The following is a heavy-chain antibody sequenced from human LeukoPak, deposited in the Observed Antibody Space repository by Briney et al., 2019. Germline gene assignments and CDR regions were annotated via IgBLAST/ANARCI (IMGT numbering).Heavy chain of an antibody. J-gene: IGHJ5*02. CDR3: ARDTPPKGVAVVAATHNWFDP. V-gene: IGHV4-34*01. D-gene: IGHD2-15*01. CDR2: IDHSGST. Sequence: SETLSLTCAVYGGSFSGYYWSWIRQPPGKGLEWIGEIDHSGSTNYNPSLKSRVTISVDTSKNQFSLKLSSVTAADTAVYYCARDTPPKGVAVVAATHNWFDPWGQGTLVTVSS. CDR1: GGSFSGYY.